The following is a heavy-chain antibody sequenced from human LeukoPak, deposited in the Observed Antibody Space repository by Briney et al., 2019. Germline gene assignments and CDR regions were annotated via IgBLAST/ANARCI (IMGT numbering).Heavy chain of an antibody. J-gene: IGHJ4*02. Sequence: GGSLRLSCAASGFTFSSYSMNWVRQAPGKGLEWVSAISGSGGSTYYADSVKGRFTISRDNSKNTLYLQMNSLRAEDTAVYYCAKAHYDFWSGYYRLYYFDYWGQGTLVTVSS. CDR1: GFTFSSYS. CDR2: ISGSGGST. V-gene: IGHV3-23*01. CDR3: AKAHYDFWSGYYRLYYFDY. D-gene: IGHD3-3*01.